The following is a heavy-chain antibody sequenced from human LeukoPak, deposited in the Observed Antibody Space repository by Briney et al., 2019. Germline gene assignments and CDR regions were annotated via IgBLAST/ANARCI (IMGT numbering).Heavy chain of an antibody. CDR1: GFTFSDYY. CDR3: ARGSSFYYGMDV. V-gene: IGHV3-11*01. Sequence: GGSLRLSCAASGFTFSDYYMIWIRQAPGKGLEWLSYISSSGTTIYYADSVKGRFTISRDNAKNSVYLQMNSLRAEDTAVYFCARGSSFYYGMDVWGQGTTVTVSS. J-gene: IGHJ6*02. CDR2: ISSSGTTI.